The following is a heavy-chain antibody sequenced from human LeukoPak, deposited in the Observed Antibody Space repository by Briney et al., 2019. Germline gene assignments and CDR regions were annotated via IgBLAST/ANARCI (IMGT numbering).Heavy chain of an antibody. Sequence: PGGSLRLSCAASGFTFSSYWMSWVRQAPGKGLEWVANIKQDGSERYYVDSVRGRFTISRDNAKNSLYLQMNSLRAEDTAVYYCAREDVEIASTPLCDYWGQGALVTVSS. J-gene: IGHJ4*02. V-gene: IGHV3-7*05. CDR1: GFTFSSYW. CDR2: IKQDGSER. CDR3: AREDVEIASTPLCDY. D-gene: IGHD5/OR15-5a*01.